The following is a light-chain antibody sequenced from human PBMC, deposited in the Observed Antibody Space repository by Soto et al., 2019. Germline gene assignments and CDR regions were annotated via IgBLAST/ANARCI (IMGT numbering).Light chain of an antibody. CDR1: QSISSF. CDR3: QQSYSTPQT. V-gene: IGKV1-39*01. J-gene: IGKJ2*01. CDR2: AAS. Sequence: DIQMTQSPSSLSASVGDRVTIACRASQSISSFLSWYQQKPGKAPRLLIYAASSLHSGVPARFSGSGSGTDFTLTISSLQPEDFATYYCQQSYSTPQTFGQGTKLEIK.